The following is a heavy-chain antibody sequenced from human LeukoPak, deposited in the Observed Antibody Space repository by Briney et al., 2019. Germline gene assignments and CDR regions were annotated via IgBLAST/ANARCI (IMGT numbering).Heavy chain of an antibody. D-gene: IGHD4/OR15-4a*01. CDR3: AREGVLTTSWFDP. CDR2: INPNSGGT. J-gene: IGHJ5*02. V-gene: IGHV1-2*02. CDR1: GYTFTGYY. Sequence: ASVKVSCKASGYTFTGYYMHWVRQAPGQGLKWMGWINPNSGGTNYAQKFQGRVTMTRDTSISTAYMELSRLRSDDTAVYYCAREGVLTTSWFDPWGQGTLVTVSS.